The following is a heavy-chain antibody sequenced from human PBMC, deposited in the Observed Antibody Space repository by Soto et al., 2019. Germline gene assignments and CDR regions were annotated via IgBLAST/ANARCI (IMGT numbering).Heavy chain of an antibody. CDR1: GFSFSNNG. J-gene: IGHJ4*02. V-gene: IGHV3-30*18. CDR3: AKDRVESGLGEIDY. Sequence: GASLRLSCAASGFSFSNNGMHWVRQAPGKWLEWVAIISYDGSKKYYADSVKGRFTISRDNSKNTLYLQMNSLRVEDTAVYYCAKDRVESGLGEIDYWGQGXLVTVYS. D-gene: IGHD3-16*01. CDR2: ISYDGSKK.